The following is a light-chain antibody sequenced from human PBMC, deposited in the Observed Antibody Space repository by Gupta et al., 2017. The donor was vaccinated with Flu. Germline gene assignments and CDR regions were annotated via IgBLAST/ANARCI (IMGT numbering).Light chain of an antibody. V-gene: IGKV3-11*01. CDR3: QQRSSWPT. Sequence: SPATLSLSPGERATLSCRASQSVATYVAWYQKNPGQAPRLLIYDASNRAPGIPARFSGSGSGTDFSLTISSLEPEDFTVYYCQQRSSWPTCGQGTKLEI. CDR1: QSVATY. J-gene: IGKJ2*01. CDR2: DAS.